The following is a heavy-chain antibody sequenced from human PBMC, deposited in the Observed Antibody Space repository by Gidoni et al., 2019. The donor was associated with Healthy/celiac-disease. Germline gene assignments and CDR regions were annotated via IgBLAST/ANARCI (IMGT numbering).Heavy chain of an antibody. Sequence: VQLVESGGGVVQPGRSLRLSCAASGFTFSSYGMHWVRQAPGKGLEWVAVISYDGSNKYYADSVKGRFTISRDNSKNTLYLQMNSLRAEDTAVYYCAKDLGMDYYYYGMDVWGQGTTVTVSS. CDR2: ISYDGSNK. V-gene: IGHV3-30*18. J-gene: IGHJ6*02. CDR3: AKDLGMDYYYYGMDV. CDR1: GFTFSSYG.